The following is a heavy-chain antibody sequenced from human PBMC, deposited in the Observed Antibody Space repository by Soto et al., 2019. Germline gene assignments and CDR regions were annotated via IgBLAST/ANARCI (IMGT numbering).Heavy chain of an antibody. CDR1: GGSISSGGYY. CDR2: ISYSGST. D-gene: IGHD3-22*01. CDR3: AREAIYFDSRAYYP. J-gene: IGHJ5*02. Sequence: PSETLSLTCTVSGGSISSGGYYWSWIRQHPGKGLEWIGYISYSGSTYYNPSLKSRLTISLDTSKNQFSLHLSSVTAADTAVYYCAREAIYFDSRAYYPWGQGTLVTVSS. V-gene: IGHV4-31*03.